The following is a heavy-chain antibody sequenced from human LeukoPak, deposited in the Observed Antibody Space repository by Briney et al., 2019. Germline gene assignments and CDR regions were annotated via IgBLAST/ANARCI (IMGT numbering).Heavy chain of an antibody. CDR1: GFAFSSYS. V-gene: IGHV3-21*01. D-gene: IGHD7-27*01. Sequence: GGSLRLSCAASGFAFSSYSMSWVRQAPGKGLERVSSINVSPAYISYADSVKGRFTISRDNAKNSLYLQMNSLRAEDTAVYFCARDLNWGAGALDIWGQGTMVTVSS. J-gene: IGHJ3*02. CDR2: INVSPAYI. CDR3: ARDLNWGAGALDI.